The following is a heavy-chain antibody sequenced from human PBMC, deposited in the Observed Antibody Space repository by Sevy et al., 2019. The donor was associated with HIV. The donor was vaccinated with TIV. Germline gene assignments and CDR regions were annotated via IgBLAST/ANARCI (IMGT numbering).Heavy chain of an antibody. D-gene: IGHD1-1*01. Sequence: VGSLRLSCAASGFTFSSYGMHWVRQAPGKGLEWVAFIRYDGSNKYYADSVKGRFTISRDNSKNTLYLQMNSLRAEDTAVYYCAKDLAWKGIFDYWGQGTLVTVSS. J-gene: IGHJ4*02. V-gene: IGHV3-30*02. CDR2: IRYDGSNK. CDR3: AKDLAWKGIFDY. CDR1: GFTFSSYG.